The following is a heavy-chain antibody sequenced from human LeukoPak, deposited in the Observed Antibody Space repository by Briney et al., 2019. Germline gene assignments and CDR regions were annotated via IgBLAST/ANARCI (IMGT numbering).Heavy chain of an antibody. D-gene: IGHD5-12*01. CDR2: ISGSGGST. V-gene: IGHV3-23*01. Sequence: PGGSLRLSCAASGFTFSSYAMSWVRQAPGKGLEWVSAISGSGGSTYYADSVKGRFTISRDNSKNTLYLQMNSLRAEDTAVYYCARDLGGYRSGNGAWGQGTLVTVSS. J-gene: IGHJ5*02. CDR3: ARDLGGYRSGNGA. CDR1: GFTFSSYA.